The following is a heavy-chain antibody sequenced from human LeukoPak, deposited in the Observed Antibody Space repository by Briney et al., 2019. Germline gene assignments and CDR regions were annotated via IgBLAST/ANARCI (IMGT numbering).Heavy chain of an antibody. CDR1: GFTFSTYA. D-gene: IGHD3-16*01. J-gene: IGHJ4*02. CDR3: ANSPTLGV. V-gene: IGHV3-53*05. Sequence: GESLRLSCAASGFTFSTYAMTWVRQAPGKGLEFVSLIYSGGTTSYADSVKGRFTISRDNSKSTLYLQMNSLRVEDTAVYYCANSPTLGVWGQGTLVTVSS. CDR2: IYSGGTT.